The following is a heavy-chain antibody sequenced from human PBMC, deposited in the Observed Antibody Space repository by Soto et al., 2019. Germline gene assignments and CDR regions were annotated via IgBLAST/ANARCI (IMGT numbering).Heavy chain of an antibody. J-gene: IGHJ4*02. Sequence: ASVKVSCKASGGTFSSYAISWVRQAPGQGLEWMGGIIPIFGTANYAQKFQGRVTITADESTSTAYMELSSLRSEDTAVYYCARDRRVTSGLWYFDYWGQGTLVTVSS. CDR3: ARDRRVTSGLWYFDY. V-gene: IGHV1-69*13. CDR2: IIPIFGTA. CDR1: GGTFSSYA. D-gene: IGHD4-4*01.